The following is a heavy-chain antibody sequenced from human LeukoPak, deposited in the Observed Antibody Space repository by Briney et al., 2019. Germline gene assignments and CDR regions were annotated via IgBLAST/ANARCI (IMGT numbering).Heavy chain of an antibody. CDR2: INAGNGNT. Sequence: ASVKVSCKASGYTFTSYGISWVRQAPGQRLEWMGWINAGNGNTKYSQKFQGRVTITRDTSASTAYMELSSLRSEDTAVYYCARELYDILTAVYYYYGMDVWGQGTTVTVSS. CDR1: GYTFTSYG. V-gene: IGHV1-3*01. CDR3: ARELYDILTAVYYYYGMDV. J-gene: IGHJ6*02. D-gene: IGHD3-9*01.